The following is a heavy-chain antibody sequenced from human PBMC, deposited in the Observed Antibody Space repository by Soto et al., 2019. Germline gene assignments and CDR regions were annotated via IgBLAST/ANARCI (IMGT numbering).Heavy chain of an antibody. CDR1: GFTFSNYA. Sequence: EVQLLESGGGLVQPGGSLRLSCVASGFTFSNYAMTWVRQAPGKGMEWVSAIRGSGAETFYGDSVRGRFTISRDNSKRTLYLQMNRLRAEDTAVYYCAKGDQERQWVFLHNWGQGTLVTVSS. V-gene: IGHV3-23*01. CDR3: AKGDQERQWVFLHN. J-gene: IGHJ4*02. CDR2: IRGSGAET. D-gene: IGHD2-8*01.